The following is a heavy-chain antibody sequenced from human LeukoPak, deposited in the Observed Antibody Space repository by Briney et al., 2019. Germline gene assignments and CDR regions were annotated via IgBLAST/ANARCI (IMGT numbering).Heavy chain of an antibody. D-gene: IGHD2-2*01. CDR1: GGSISSYY. CDR3: AGDSFVVVPAATTESGYYYGMDV. CDR2: IYYSVST. J-gene: IGHJ6*02. Sequence: SETLSLTCTVSGGSISSYYWSWIRQPPGKGLEWIGYIYYSVSTNYNPSLKSRVTISVDTSKNQFSLKLSSVTAADTAVYYCAGDSFVVVPAATTESGYYYGMDVWGQGTTVTVSS. V-gene: IGHV4-59*01.